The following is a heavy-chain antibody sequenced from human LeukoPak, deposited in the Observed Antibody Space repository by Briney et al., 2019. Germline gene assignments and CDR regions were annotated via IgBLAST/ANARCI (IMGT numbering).Heavy chain of an antibody. CDR2: ISANNGNT. D-gene: IGHD3-16*02. CDR3: ARAVNDYVWGSYPLPASEGFYFDY. CDR1: GYTFTSYG. J-gene: IGHJ4*02. V-gene: IGHV1-18*01. Sequence: ASVKVSCKASGYTFTSYGISWVRQAPGQGLEWMGWISANNGNTNYAQKLQGRVTMTTDTSTSTAYMELRSLRSDDTAVYYCARAVNDYVWGSYPLPASEGFYFDYWGQGTLVTVSS.